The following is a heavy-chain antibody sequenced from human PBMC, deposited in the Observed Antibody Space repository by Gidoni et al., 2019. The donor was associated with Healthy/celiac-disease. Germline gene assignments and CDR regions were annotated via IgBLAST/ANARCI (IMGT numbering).Heavy chain of an antibody. CDR1: GFTFSSYG. CDR3: ARGQVVVAATYGMDV. CDR2: IWYDGSNK. Sequence: QVQLVESGGGVVQPGRSLRLSCAASGFTFSSYGMHWVRQAPGKGLEWVAVIWYDGSNKYYADSVKGRFTISRDNSKNTLYLQMNSLRAEDTAVYYCARGQVVVAATYGMDVWGQGTTVTVSS. D-gene: IGHD2-15*01. J-gene: IGHJ6*02. V-gene: IGHV3-33*01.